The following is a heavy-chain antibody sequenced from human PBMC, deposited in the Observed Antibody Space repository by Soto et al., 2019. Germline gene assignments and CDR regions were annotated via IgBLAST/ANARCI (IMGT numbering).Heavy chain of an antibody. CDR3: ARDREAGYNFYYGMDV. CDR2: IYTSASI. J-gene: IGHJ6*02. V-gene: IGHV4-4*07. CDR1: GADINTYS. D-gene: IGHD6-19*01. Sequence: SETLSLTCTVSGADINTYSWTWIRQPAGKGLEWIGRIYTSASINYNPSLRGRVTLSVDTSTNQVSLKLSSVTAADTAVYYCARDREAGYNFYYGMDVWGQGTTVTVSS.